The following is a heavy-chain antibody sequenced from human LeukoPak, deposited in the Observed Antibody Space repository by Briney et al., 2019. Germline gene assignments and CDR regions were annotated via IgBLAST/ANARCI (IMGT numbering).Heavy chain of an antibody. D-gene: IGHD3-22*01. CDR1: GFTFSSYA. CDR2: ISYDGSNK. J-gene: IGHJ4*02. Sequence: GGSLRLSCAASGFTFSSYAMHWVRQAPGKGLEWVAVISYDGSNKYYADSVKGRFTISRDNSKNTLYLQMNSLRAEDTAVYYCARYRSMIVVVIPFFPQSYFDYGGQGPRATFPS. CDR3: ARYRSMIVVVIPFFPQSYFDY. V-gene: IGHV3-30-3*01.